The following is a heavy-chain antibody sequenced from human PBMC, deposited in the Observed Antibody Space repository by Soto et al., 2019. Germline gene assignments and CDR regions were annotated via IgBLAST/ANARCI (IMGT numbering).Heavy chain of an antibody. CDR3: ARTYGGNSQYYYYYGMDV. D-gene: IGHD2-21*02. CDR1: GFSLSNARMG. Sequence: QVTLKESGPVLVNPTETLTLTCTVSGFSLSNARMGVSWIRQPPGKALEWLAHIFSNDEKSYSTSLKSRLTISKDTSKSQVVLTMTNMDPVDTATYYCARTYGGNSQYYYYYGMDVWGQGTTVTVSS. CDR2: IFSNDEK. J-gene: IGHJ6*02. V-gene: IGHV2-26*01.